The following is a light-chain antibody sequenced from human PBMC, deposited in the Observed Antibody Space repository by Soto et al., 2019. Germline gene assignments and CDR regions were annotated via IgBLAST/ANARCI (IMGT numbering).Light chain of an antibody. CDR1: QDISYY. CDR3: QQYHSYPWT. V-gene: IGKV1-8*01. Sequence: AIRMTQSPSSVSASAGDRVNITCRANQDISYYVAWYQQKLGQAPKLLIYSAVTLQDGVPPRFSGIKSGTDFTLSISRLQTEDFATYHCQQYHSYPWTFGQGTKVALK. J-gene: IGKJ1*01. CDR2: SAV.